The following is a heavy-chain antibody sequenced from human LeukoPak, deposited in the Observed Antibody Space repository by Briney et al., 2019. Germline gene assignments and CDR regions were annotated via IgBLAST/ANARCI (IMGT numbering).Heavy chain of an antibody. CDR3: AKLTTT. J-gene: IGHJ5*02. CDR1: GFTFDSSA. Sequence: RGSLRLSCAASGFTFDSSAMSWVRQAPGKGLEWVSVITGSGGSTYYADSVKGRFTISRDTSNNTLYLQMNSLRADDTAVYYCAKLTTTWGQGTLVTVSP. D-gene: IGHD4-17*01. V-gene: IGHV3-23*01. CDR2: ITGSGGST.